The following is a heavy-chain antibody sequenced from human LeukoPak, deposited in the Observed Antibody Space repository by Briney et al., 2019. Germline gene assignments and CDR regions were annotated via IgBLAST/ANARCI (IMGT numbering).Heavy chain of an antibody. CDR3: ARRPQYYYGSGSYPNAFDI. V-gene: IGHV4-34*01. J-gene: IGHJ3*02. CDR1: GFTFSDYE. D-gene: IGHD3-10*01. Sequence: PGGSLRLSCAASGFTFSDYEMNWVRQPPGKGLEWIGEIHHSGSTNYNPSLKSRVTISLDTSTNQFSLELSSVTAADTAVYYCARRPQYYYGSGSYPNAFDIWGQGTMVTVSS. CDR2: IHHSGST.